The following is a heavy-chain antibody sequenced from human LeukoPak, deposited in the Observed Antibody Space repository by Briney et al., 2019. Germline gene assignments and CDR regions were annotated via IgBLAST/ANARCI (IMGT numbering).Heavy chain of an antibody. CDR1: GFTFSSYS. J-gene: IGHJ4*02. CDR2: ISSSSSTI. V-gene: IGHV3-48*01. CDR3: VKGLVSDY. Sequence: GGSLRLSCAASGFTFSSYSMNWVRQAPGKGLEWVSYISSSSSTIYYADSVKGRFTISRDNTKNTLYLQMNSLRADDTAVYYCVKGLVSDYWGQGTLVTVSS.